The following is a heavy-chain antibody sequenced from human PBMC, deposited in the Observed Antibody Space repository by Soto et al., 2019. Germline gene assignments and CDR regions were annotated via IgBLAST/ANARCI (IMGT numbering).Heavy chain of an antibody. D-gene: IGHD1-20*01. J-gene: IGHJ4*02. V-gene: IGHV3-23*01. CDR3: AKDSGRYNWNDLDY. Sequence: EVQLLESGGGLVQSGGSLRLSCAASRFTFSSYAMSWVRQAPGKGLEWVSTIGYTGGRTYYADSVKGRFTISRDNSKNTLYLQMNSLRAEDTAVYYCAKDSGRYNWNDLDYWGQGTLVTVSS. CDR2: IGYTGGRT. CDR1: RFTFSSYA.